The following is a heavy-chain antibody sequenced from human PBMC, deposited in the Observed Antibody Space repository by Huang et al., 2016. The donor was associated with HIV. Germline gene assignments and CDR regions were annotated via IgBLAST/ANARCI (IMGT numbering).Heavy chain of an antibody. V-gene: IGHV4-34*01. Sequence: QVQLQQWGAGLLKPSETLSLTCAVYGGSFSGYYWSWIRQSPGRGLECIGEINHSGSTNYNPTLKGRLTVSVDTSKNQFSLKLSSVTAADTAVYYCARERMMSWLDDHDAFDIWGQGTMVTVSS. D-gene: IGHD1-1*01. J-gene: IGHJ3*02. CDR3: ARERMMSWLDDHDAFDI. CDR1: GGSFSGYY. CDR2: INHSGST.